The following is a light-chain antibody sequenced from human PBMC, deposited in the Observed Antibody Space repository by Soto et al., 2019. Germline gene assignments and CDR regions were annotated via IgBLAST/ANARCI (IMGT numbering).Light chain of an antibody. V-gene: IGKV3-15*01. CDR2: GAS. J-gene: IGKJ1*01. Sequence: EIGMPQSPATLSVSPGERPTLSCRASQSVSSNLAWYQQKPGQAPRLLIYGASTRATGIPARFSGSGSGTEFTLTISSLQSEDFAVYYCQQYNNWPRTFGQGTKVEIK. CDR3: QQYNNWPRT. CDR1: QSVSSN.